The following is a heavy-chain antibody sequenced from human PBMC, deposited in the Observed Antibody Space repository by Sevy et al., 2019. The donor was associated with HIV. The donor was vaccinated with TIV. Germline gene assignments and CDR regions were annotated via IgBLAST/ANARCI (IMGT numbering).Heavy chain of an antibody. Sequence: GGSLRLSCAASGFAMSSYWVTWVRQVPGKGLEWVANINQDGGEKYHMDSVKGRFTISRDNAKNSLYLQMNSLRAEDSAVYFCARVSSIYYDRGYYYAMDVWGQGTTVTVSS. D-gene: IGHD3-22*01. V-gene: IGHV3-7*01. J-gene: IGHJ6*02. CDR2: INQDGGEK. CDR1: GFAMSSYW. CDR3: ARVSSIYYDRGYYYAMDV.